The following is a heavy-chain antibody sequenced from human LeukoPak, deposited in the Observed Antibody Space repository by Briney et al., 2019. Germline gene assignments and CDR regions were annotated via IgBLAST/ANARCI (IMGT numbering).Heavy chain of an antibody. CDR1: GYTFTSYD. CDR3: ARDVGDNWFDP. Sequence: GASVKVSFKASGYTFTSYDINWVRQATGQGLEWMGWMNPNSGNTGYAQKFQGRVTITRNTSISTAYMELSSLRSEDTAVYYCARDVGDNWFDPWGQGTLVTVSP. CDR2: MNPNSGNT. V-gene: IGHV1-8*03. J-gene: IGHJ5*02. D-gene: IGHD2-15*01.